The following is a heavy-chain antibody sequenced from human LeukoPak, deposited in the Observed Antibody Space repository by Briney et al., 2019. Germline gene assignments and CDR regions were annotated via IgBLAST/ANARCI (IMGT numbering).Heavy chain of an antibody. Sequence: PSETLSLTCTVSGGSMSSGGYFWTWIRQHPGKGLEWIGYIYYSGNTYYNPSLKSRVTISVDTSKNQCSLKLRSVTAADTAVYSCARHLVGDAFDIWGQGTMVTVSS. CDR2: IYYSGNT. V-gene: IGHV4-31*03. CDR3: ARHLVGDAFDI. D-gene: IGHD3-16*01. CDR1: GGSMSSGGYF. J-gene: IGHJ3*02.